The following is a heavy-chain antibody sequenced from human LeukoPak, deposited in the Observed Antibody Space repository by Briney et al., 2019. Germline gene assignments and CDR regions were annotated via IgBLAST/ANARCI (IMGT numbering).Heavy chain of an antibody. CDR1: GGSISSSSYY. CDR3: ARGDITMVRGVTPYYFDY. V-gene: IGHV4-39*07. D-gene: IGHD3-10*01. J-gene: IGHJ4*02. Sequence: SETLSLTCTVSGGSISSSSYYWGWIRQPPGKGLEWIGSIYYSGSTYYNPSLKSRVTISVDTSKNQFSLKLSSVTAADTAVYYCARGDITMVRGVTPYYFDYWGQGTLVTVSS. CDR2: IYYSGST.